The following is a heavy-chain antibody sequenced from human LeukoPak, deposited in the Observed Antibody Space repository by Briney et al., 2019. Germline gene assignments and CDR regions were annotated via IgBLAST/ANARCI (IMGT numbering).Heavy chain of an antibody. D-gene: IGHD1-1*01. V-gene: IGHV3-7*01. CDR1: GFTFSSYW. Sequence: GGSLRLSCAASGFTFSSYWMSWVRQAPGKGLEWVANIKQDECEKNYVDSVTGRFIVSRDNAKNSLYLHMNSLKVEDTAVYFCARVNNNFYMDVWDKGTTVAVSS. J-gene: IGHJ6*03. CDR3: ARVNNNFYMDV. CDR2: IKQDECEK.